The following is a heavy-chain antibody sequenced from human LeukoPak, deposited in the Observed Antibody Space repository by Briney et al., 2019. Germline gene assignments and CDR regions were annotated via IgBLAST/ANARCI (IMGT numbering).Heavy chain of an antibody. CDR2: IRYDGSNK. CDR1: GFTFSSYG. V-gene: IGHV3-30*02. J-gene: IGHJ4*02. CDR3: AKGGGSGWSADY. Sequence: GGSLRLSCAASGFTFSSYGMHWVRQAPGKGLEWVAFIRYDGSNKYYADSVKGRFTISRDNSKSTLNLQMSSLRAEDTAVYHCAKGGGSGWSADYWGQGTLVTVSS. D-gene: IGHD6-19*01.